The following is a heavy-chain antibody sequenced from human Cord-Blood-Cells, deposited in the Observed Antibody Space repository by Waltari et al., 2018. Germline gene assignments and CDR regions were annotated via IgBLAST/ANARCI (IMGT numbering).Heavy chain of an antibody. Sequence: QVQLQESGPGLVKPSQTLSLTCTVSGGSIISGDYYWSWIRQPPGKGLEWIGYIYYSGSTYYNPSLKSRVTISVDTSKNQFSLKLSSVTAADTAVYYCARARKYRLLYPDTPYFDYWGQGTLVTVSS. CDR1: GGSIISGDYY. CDR2: IYYSGST. D-gene: IGHD2-2*02. V-gene: IGHV4-30-4*08. J-gene: IGHJ4*02. CDR3: ARARKYRLLYPDTPYFDY.